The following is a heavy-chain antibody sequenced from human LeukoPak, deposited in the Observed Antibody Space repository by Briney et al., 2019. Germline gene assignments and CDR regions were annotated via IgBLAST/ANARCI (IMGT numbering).Heavy chain of an antibody. CDR3: ARGGYYGSGNDFRFDP. D-gene: IGHD3-10*01. Sequence: SETLSLTCTVSGGSISSYYWSWIRQSPGKGLEWIGYIYYSESTYYKPSLKSRVTISVDTSKNQFSLKLSSVTAADTAVYYCARGGYYGSGNDFRFDPWGQGTLVTVSS. V-gene: IGHV4-59*01. J-gene: IGHJ5*02. CDR1: GGSISSYY. CDR2: IYYSEST.